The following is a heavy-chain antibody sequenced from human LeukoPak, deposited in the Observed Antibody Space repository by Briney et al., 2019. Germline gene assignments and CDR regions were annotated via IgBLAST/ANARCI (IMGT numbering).Heavy chain of an antibody. V-gene: IGHV3-23*01. J-gene: IGHJ4*02. CDR3: AKVPAGNKVEY. Sequence: GGSLRLSCAASGVTFTNYAMTWVRQAPGKGLEWVSGISISGGSTDYADSVKGRFTISRDNSKNTLYLQMNSLRAEDTAVYYCAKVPAGNKVEYWGQGALVTVSS. D-gene: IGHD6-13*01. CDR1: GVTFTNYA. CDR2: ISISGGST.